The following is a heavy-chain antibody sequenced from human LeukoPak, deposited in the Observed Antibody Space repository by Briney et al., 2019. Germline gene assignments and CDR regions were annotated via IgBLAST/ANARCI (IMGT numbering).Heavy chain of an antibody. CDR1: GFTLSNYA. J-gene: IGHJ4*02. D-gene: IGHD2-21*02. V-gene: IGHV3-23*01. CDR2: ISGSGGST. Sequence: SGGSLRLSCAAFGFTLSNYAMSWVRQAPGKGLEWVSAISGSGGSTYYADSVKGRFTISRDNSKNTVYLQMNSLRAEDTAVYYCAKEPCGGDCHYPLLLPLDYWGQGTLVTVSS. CDR3: AKEPCGGDCHYPLLLPLDY.